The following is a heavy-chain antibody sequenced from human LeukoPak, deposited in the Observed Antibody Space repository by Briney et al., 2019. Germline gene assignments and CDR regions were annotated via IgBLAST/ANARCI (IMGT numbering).Heavy chain of an antibody. CDR2: VRSKDNGYAT. CDR3: SRTSDAARYFDL. D-gene: IGHD6-25*01. Sequence: GGSLRLSCAASGFTFSGSAMHWVRQASGKGLEWVGRVRSKDNGYATSYTASVKGRFTISRDDSKNMAYLQMDSLKTEDTAVYFCSRTSDAARYFDLWGRGTLVTVSS. V-gene: IGHV3-73*01. CDR1: GFTFSGSA. J-gene: IGHJ2*01.